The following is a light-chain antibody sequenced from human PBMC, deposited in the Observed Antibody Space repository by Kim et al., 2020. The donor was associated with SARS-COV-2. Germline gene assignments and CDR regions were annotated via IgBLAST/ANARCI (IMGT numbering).Light chain of an antibody. J-gene: IGKJ2*01. CDR2: GTS. Sequence: LSPGERATLSCRASQSVASNHLAWFQQKPGQAPRLLIYGTSSRTTGIPDRFNASESGTDFTLTISRLEPEDFAVYYCQQYDRSPYTFGQGTKLEI. V-gene: IGKV3-20*01. CDR3: QQYDRSPYT. CDR1: QSVASNH.